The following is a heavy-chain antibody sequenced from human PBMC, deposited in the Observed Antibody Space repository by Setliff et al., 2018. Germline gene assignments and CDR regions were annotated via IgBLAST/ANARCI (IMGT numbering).Heavy chain of an antibody. CDR2: IKSSREGATS. CDR1: GFTFSDYY. V-gene: IGHV3-15*01. Sequence: GVLRLSCAASGFTFSDYYMSWIRQAPGKGLEWVGRIKSSREGATSDYGAPAKGRFTISRDDSKQMIFLQMHNLKTEDTGFYYCATGPRDSRNYLTWLGSWGQGTLVTVSS. CDR3: ATGPRDSRNYLTWLGS. J-gene: IGHJ5*01. D-gene: IGHD3-22*01.